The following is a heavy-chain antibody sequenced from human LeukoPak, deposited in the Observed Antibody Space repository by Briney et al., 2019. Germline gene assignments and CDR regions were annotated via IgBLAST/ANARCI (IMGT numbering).Heavy chain of an antibody. D-gene: IGHD5-24*01. CDR2: ISYDGSNK. Sequence: GGSLRLSCAAPGFTFSSYGMHWVRHAPGKGLEGVAVISYDGSNKYYADSVKGRFTISRDNSKNTLNLQMNSLRVEDTAVYYCAPEGDGYILFDYWGQGTLVTVSS. J-gene: IGHJ4*02. CDR3: APEGDGYILFDY. V-gene: IGHV3-30*03. CDR1: GFTFSSYG.